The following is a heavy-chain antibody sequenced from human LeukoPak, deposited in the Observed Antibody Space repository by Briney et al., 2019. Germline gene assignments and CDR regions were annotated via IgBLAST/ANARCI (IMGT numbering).Heavy chain of an antibody. Sequence: GGSLRLSCAASGFTFSSYGIHWVRQAPGKGLEWVAVIWYDGSNKYYAESVKGRFTISRDNSKNTLYLQMNCLRAEDTAVYYCARVRAVFYNREPELFFDYWGQATL. V-gene: IGHV3-33*01. J-gene: IGHJ4*02. CDR2: IWYDGSNK. CDR3: ARVRAVFYNREPELFFDY. D-gene: IGHD3-10*01. CDR1: GFTFSSYG.